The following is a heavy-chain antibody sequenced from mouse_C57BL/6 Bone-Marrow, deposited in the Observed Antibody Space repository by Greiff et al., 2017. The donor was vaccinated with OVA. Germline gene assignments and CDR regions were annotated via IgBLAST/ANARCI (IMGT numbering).Heavy chain of an antibody. V-gene: IGHV5-9-1*02. J-gene: IGHJ3*01. D-gene: IGHD1-1*01. CDR1: GFTFSSYA. Sequence: EVQRVESGEGLVKPGGSLKLSCAASGFTFSSYAMSWVRQTPEKRLEWVAYISSGGDYIYYADTVKGRFTISRDNARNTLYLQMSSLKSEDTAMYYCTGGSSFVFAYWGQGTLVTVSA. CDR2: ISSGGDYI. CDR3: TGGSSFVFAY.